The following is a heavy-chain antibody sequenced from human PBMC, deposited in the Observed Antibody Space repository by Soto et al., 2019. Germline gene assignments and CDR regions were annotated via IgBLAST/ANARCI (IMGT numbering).Heavy chain of an antibody. J-gene: IGHJ5*02. D-gene: IGHD3-3*01. CDR2: INPNSGAT. CDR3: ARGGGTILAPLP. CDR1: GYTFTGYF. V-gene: IGHV1-2*02. Sequence: RASVKVSCKSFGYTFTGYFIHWVRQAPGQGLEWLGWINPNSGATNYAQKFQGRVTLTRDTSINTAYMEMSMLRSDDTAVYYCARGGGTILAPLPWGQGTLVTVSS.